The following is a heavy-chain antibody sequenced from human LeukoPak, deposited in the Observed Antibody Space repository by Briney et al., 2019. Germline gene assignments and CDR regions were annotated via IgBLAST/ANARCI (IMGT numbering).Heavy chain of an antibody. CDR2: INYSGAT. D-gene: IGHD6-19*01. CDR1: GDSISGNSYH. CDR3: ATTFRYTSGRYDH. V-gene: IGHV4-39*01. Sequence: SETLSLTCTVSGDSISGNSYHWGWIRQSPGKGLEWIGSINYSGATYYNPSLKSRVSISVDTSKNQFPLKVTSVTAAGTAVYYCATTFRYTSGRYDHWGQGTLVTVSS. J-gene: IGHJ4*02.